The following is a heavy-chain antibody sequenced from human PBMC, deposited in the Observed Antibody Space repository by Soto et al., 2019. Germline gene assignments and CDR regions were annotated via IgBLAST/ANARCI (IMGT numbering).Heavy chain of an antibody. V-gene: IGHV3-66*04. D-gene: IGHD2-2*01. CDR2: IYSGGST. J-gene: IGHJ3*02. CDR1: GFTVSSNY. Sequence: EVQLVESGGGLVQPGGSLRLSCAASGFTVSSNYMSWVRQAPGKGLEWVSVIYSGGSTYYADSVKGRFTISRDNSKNTLYLQMNSLRAEDTAVYYCARQRNLPAAMEDDACDIWGQGTMVTVSS. CDR3: ARQRNLPAAMEDDACDI.